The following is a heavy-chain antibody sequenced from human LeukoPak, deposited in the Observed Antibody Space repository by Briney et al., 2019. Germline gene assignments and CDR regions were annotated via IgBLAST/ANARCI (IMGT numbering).Heavy chain of an antibody. Sequence: SVKVSCKASGGTFSSYAISWVRQAPGQGLEWMGRIIPILGIANYAQKFQGRVTITADKSTSTAYMELSSLRSEDTAVYYCARVTGSGPTFDIWGQGTMVTVSS. CDR1: GGTFSSYA. CDR2: IIPILGIA. CDR3: ARVTGSGPTFDI. V-gene: IGHV1-69*04. J-gene: IGHJ3*02. D-gene: IGHD2-15*01.